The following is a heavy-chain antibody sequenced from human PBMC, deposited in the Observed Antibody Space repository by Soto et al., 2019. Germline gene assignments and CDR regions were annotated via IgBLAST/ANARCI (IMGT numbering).Heavy chain of an antibody. V-gene: IGHV3-23*01. J-gene: IGHJ4*02. D-gene: IGHD6-13*01. CDR2: INGNGGST. Sequence: EVQLLESGGGLVQPGGSLRLSCAASGFTFSSYAMSWVRQAPGKGLAWVSAINGNGGSTYSADSVKGRFTISRDNSKNTLYLPMNSLSAEDTAVYYFENALGINSGYSFDYWGQGTLVTVSS. CDR3: ENALGINSGYSFDY. CDR1: GFTFSSYA.